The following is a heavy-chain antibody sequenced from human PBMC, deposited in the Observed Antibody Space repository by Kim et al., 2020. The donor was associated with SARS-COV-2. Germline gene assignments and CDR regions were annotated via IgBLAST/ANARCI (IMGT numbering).Heavy chain of an antibody. D-gene: IGHD1-1*01. Sequence: GGSLRLSCGASGFIFRDHYMTWIRQAPGKGLEWVSYISPSGSTTYYADAVKGRFTISRDNAENSLFLQLNSLRAEDSAVYYCTRWSATGTNLDYWGQGILVTVSS. CDR2: ISPSGSTT. CDR3: TRWSATGTNLDY. CDR1: GFIFRDHY. J-gene: IGHJ4*02. V-gene: IGHV3-11*04.